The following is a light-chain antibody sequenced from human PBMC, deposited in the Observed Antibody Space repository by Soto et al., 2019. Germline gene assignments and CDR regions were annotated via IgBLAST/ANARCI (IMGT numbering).Light chain of an antibody. J-gene: IGLJ2*01. V-gene: IGLV4-69*01. CDR3: QTWSTDEGPGVV. CDR2: LNSDGSH. CDR1: SGHSSYA. Sequence: QSVLTQSPSASAALGASVKLTCTLSSGHSSYAIAWHQQQPDKGPRYLMKLNSDGSHSKGDGIPDRFSGSSSGAERYLTISSLQSEDEADYYCQTWSTDEGPGVVFGGGTKLTVL.